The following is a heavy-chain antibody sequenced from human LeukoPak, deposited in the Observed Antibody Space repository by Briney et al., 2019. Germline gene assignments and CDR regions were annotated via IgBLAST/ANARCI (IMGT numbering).Heavy chain of an antibody. J-gene: IGHJ3*02. D-gene: IGHD3-10*01. CDR3: ARGGFTTMVRGVIITLDAFDI. CDR1: GYSFTNYY. Sequence: ASVKVSCKASGYSFTNYYLHWVRQAPGQGFEGMGIINPGGGTTTYAQKFQGRVTITRDTSTSTVYMELSSLRSEDTAVYYCARGGFTTMVRGVIITLDAFDIWGQGTMVTVSS. CDR2: INPGGGTT. V-gene: IGHV1-46*01.